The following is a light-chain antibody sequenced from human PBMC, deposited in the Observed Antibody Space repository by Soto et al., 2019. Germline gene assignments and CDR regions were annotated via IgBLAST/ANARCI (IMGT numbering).Light chain of an antibody. CDR3: QQSYSTPLT. CDR1: QSISSY. V-gene: IGKV1-39*01. J-gene: IGKJ4*01. Sequence: DIQMTQSPSSLSASVGDRVTLTCRASQSISSYLNSYQQKPGKAPKLLIYAASSLQSGVPSGFSSSGSGTDFTLTISSLQPEDFATYYCQQSYSTPLTLGGGTKLEIK. CDR2: AAS.